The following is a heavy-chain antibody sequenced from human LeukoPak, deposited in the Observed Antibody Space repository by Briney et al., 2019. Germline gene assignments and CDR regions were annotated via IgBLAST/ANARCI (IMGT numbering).Heavy chain of an antibody. D-gene: IGHD2-2*02. CDR2: ISYDGSNK. J-gene: IGHJ4*02. CDR3: ASSIPSRSNYFDY. Sequence: PGGSLRLSCAASGFTFSSYAMHWVRQAPGKGLEWVAVISYDGSNKYYADSVKGRFTISRDNSKNTLYLQMNSLRAEDTAVYYCASSIPSRSNYFDYWGQGTLVTVSS. V-gene: IGHV3-30-3*01. CDR1: GFTFSSYA.